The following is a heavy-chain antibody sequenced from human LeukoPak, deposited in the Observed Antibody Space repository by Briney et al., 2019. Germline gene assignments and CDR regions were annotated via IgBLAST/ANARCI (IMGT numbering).Heavy chain of an antibody. CDR3: AKEEFRNKFGESPHDY. CDR1: GFTFSSYG. J-gene: IGHJ4*02. Sequence: TGGSLKLSCAASGFTFSSYGMHWVRQAPGKGLEWVAVISYDGSNKYYADSVKGRFTISRDNSKNTLYLQMNSLRAEDTAVYYCAKEEFRNKFGESPHDYWGQGTLVTVSS. CDR2: ISYDGSNK. V-gene: IGHV3-30*18. D-gene: IGHD3-10*01.